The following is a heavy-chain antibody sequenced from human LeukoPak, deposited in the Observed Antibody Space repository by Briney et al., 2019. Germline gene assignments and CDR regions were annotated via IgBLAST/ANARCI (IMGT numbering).Heavy chain of an antibody. J-gene: IGHJ4*02. CDR3: ARGTPTYSGYDLEGY. D-gene: IGHD5-12*01. CDR2: INTNTGNP. V-gene: IGHV7-4-1*02. CDR1: GYPFSAHF. Sequence: ASVKVSCKASGYPFSAHFLNWVRQAPGQGLEWMGWINTNTGNPTYAQGFTGRFVFSLDTSVSTAYLQISSLKAEDTAVYYCARGTPTYSGYDLEGYWGQGTLVTVSS.